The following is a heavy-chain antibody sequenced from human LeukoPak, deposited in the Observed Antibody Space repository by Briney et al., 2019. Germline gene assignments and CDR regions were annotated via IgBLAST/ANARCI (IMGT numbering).Heavy chain of an antibody. D-gene: IGHD3-10*01. CDR1: GFTVSSDY. Sequence: GGSLRLSCAASGFTVSSDYMSWVRQAPGKGLEWVSIIYSGGSTYYADSVKGRFTISRDNSQNTLYLQMNSLRAEDTAVYYCARNYYGSGSRAFDIWGQGTMVTVSS. CDR3: ARNYYGSGSRAFDI. CDR2: IYSGGST. V-gene: IGHV3-53*01. J-gene: IGHJ3*02.